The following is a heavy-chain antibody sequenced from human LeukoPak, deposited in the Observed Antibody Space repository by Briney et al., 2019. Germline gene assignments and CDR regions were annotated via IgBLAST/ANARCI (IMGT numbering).Heavy chain of an antibody. CDR2: IRYDGSNK. CDR3: AKDYGFDYDFWSGYLSAFDI. V-gene: IGHV3-30*02. CDR1: GFTFSSYG. D-gene: IGHD3-3*01. J-gene: IGHJ3*02. Sequence: GGSLRLSCAASGFTFSSYGMHWVRQAPGKGLEWVAFIRYDGSNKYYADSVKGRFTISRDNSKTTLYLQMNSLRAEDTAVYYCAKDYGFDYDFWSGYLSAFDIWGQGTMVTVSS.